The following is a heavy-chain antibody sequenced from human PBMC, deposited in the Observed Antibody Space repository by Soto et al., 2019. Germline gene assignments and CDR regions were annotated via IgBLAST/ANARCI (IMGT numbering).Heavy chain of an antibody. J-gene: IGHJ4*02. D-gene: IGHD4-17*01. V-gene: IGHV4-34*01. CDR1: GGSFSGYY. Sequence: PSETLSLTCAVYGGSFSGYYWSWIRQPPGKGLEWIGEINHSGSTNYNPSLKSRVTISVDTSKNQFSLKLSSVTAADTAVYYCASGLSTVASFDYWGQGTLVTVSS. CDR2: INHSGST. CDR3: ASGLSTVASFDY.